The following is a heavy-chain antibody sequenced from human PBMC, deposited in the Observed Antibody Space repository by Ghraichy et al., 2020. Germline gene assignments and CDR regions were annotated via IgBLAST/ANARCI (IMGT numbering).Heavy chain of an antibody. CDR3: ARVSGYYDSSGHYYWGYFDL. D-gene: IGHD3-22*01. Sequence: SQTLSLTCTFSGGSISGYYWTWIRQPPGKGLEWIGHINYSGITTYNPPLKSRVTISVDTSKNQFSQKLSSVTAADTAVYYCARVSGYYDSSGHYYWGYFDLWGRGTLVTVSS. J-gene: IGHJ2*01. V-gene: IGHV4-59*01. CDR2: INYSGIT. CDR1: GGSISGYY.